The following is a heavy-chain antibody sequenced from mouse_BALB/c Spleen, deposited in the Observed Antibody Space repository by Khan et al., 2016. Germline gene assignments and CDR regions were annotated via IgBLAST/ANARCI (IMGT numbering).Heavy chain of an antibody. CDR2: INPSTGYT. D-gene: IGHD3-3*01. J-gene: IGHJ2*01. CDR1: GYTFTSYW. V-gene: IGHV1-7*01. Sequence: QVQLQQSGAELAKPGASVKMSCKASGYTFTSYWMHWVKQRPGQGLEWIGYINPSTGYTEYNQKFKDKATLTADKSSSTAYMQLNILTSEDSAVYYCASKGAGTWFDYWGQGTTLAVSS. CDR3: ASKGAGTWFDY.